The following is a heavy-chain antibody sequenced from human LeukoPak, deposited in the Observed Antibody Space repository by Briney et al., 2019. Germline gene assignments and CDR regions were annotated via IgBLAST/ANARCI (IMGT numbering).Heavy chain of an antibody. J-gene: IGHJ4*02. CDR2: IYPGDSDT. V-gene: IGHV5-51*01. Sequence: GESLKISCKGSGYSFTSYWIGWVRQMPGKGLEWMGIIYPGDSDTRYSPSFQGQVTISADKSISTAYLQWSSLKASDTAIYYCARPSSSSHLYFDYWGQGTLVTVSS. CDR3: ARPSSSSHLYFDY. D-gene: IGHD6-13*01. CDR1: GYSFTSYW.